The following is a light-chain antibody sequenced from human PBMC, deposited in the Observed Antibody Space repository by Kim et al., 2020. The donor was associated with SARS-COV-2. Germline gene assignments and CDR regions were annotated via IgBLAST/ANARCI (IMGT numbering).Light chain of an antibody. V-gene: IGLV3-19*01. J-gene: IGLJ2*01. CDR1: SLRSYY. Sequence: SELTQDPAVSVALGQTVRITCQGDSLRSYYASWYQQKPGQAPVLVIYGKNNRPSGIPDRFSGSSSRNTASLTITGAQAEDEADYYCNSRDSSGNHVLFGGGTQLTVL. CDR3: NSRDSSGNHVL. CDR2: GKN.